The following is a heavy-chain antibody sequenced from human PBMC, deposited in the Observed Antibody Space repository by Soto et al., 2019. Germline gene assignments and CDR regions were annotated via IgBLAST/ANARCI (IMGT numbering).Heavy chain of an antibody. CDR2: INHGGAT. Sequence: QVQLHQWGAGLLQPSETLSLTCAIDGGSFTGYYWSWIRQAPGEGLEWIGEINHGGATNVNPSLKSRILISMDASKNQFSVTLSSVTAADTAIYFCARGRLHLAPGTRLRYYAMDVWGQGTTVIISS. J-gene: IGHJ6*02. D-gene: IGHD4-4*01. CDR1: GGSFTGYY. V-gene: IGHV4-34*01. CDR3: ARGRLHLAPGTRLRYYAMDV.